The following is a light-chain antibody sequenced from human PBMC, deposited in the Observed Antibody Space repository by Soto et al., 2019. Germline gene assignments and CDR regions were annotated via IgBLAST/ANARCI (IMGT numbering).Light chain of an antibody. CDR3: HQYYSTPFT. CDR1: QSVLYSSNNKNY. CDR2: WAS. V-gene: IGKV4-1*01. Sequence: DIVMTQSPDSLAVSLGERATINCKSSQSVLYSSNNKNYLAWYQQKPGQPPKLLIYWASTRESGVPDRFSGSGSWKYFTFSIISLKAEDVAVYYCHQYYSTPFTFGPGTKVDI. J-gene: IGKJ3*01.